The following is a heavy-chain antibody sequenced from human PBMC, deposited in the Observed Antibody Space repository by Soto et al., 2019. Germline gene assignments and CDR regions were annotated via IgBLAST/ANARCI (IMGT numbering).Heavy chain of an antibody. Sequence: PGGSLRLSCAASGFTFSSYAMSWVRQAPGKGLEWVSAISGSGGSTYYADSVKGRFTISRDNSKNTLYLQMNSLRAEDTAVYYCAKATAGVYYDSSGPFDYWGQGTLVTVSS. CDR3: AKATAGVYYDSSGPFDY. CDR2: ISGSGGST. CDR1: GFTFSSYA. J-gene: IGHJ4*02. V-gene: IGHV3-23*01. D-gene: IGHD3-22*01.